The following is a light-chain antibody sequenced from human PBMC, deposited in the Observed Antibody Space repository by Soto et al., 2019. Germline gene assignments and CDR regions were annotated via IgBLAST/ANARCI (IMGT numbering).Light chain of an antibody. CDR2: GAS. Sequence: VLTQSQGTLSLSPGERATLSCRASQSVSSSYLAWYQQKPGQAPRLLIYGASSRATGIPDRFSGSGSGTDFTLTISSLEPEDFAVYYCQQYGSSPRTFGQGTQVEIK. CDR3: QQYGSSPRT. CDR1: QSVSSSY. J-gene: IGKJ1*01. V-gene: IGKV3-20*01.